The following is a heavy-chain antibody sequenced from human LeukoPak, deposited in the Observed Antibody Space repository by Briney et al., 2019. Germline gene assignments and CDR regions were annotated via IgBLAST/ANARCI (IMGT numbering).Heavy chain of an antibody. D-gene: IGHD3-9*01. CDR1: GFTFSNYG. CDR3: ARGLRYFDWLSYMDV. CDR2: ISGSGGST. Sequence: GGTLRLSCAASGFTFSNYGMSWVRQAPGKGLEWVSAISGSGGSTSHADSVKGRFTISRDNSKNTLYLQMNSLRAEDTAVYYCARGLRYFDWLSYMDVWGKGTTVTISS. J-gene: IGHJ6*03. V-gene: IGHV3-23*01.